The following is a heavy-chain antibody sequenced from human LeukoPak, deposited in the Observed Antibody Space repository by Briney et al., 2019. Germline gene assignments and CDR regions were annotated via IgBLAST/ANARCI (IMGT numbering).Heavy chain of an antibody. D-gene: IGHD3-3*01. CDR1: GYSFNSYD. CDR3: AKNYDFWSGSANY. V-gene: IGHV1-8*01. Sequence: RASVKVSCKASGYSFNSYDINWLRQATGQGLEWMGWMTSNSGKTGYAQKFQGRVTMTRNTSTSTAYMELSSLRSEDTAVYYCAKNYDFWSGSANYWGQGTLVTVSS. J-gene: IGHJ4*02. CDR2: MTSNSGKT.